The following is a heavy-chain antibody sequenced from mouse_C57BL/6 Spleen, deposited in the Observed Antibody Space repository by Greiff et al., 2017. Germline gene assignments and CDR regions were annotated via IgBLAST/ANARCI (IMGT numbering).Heavy chain of an antibody. J-gene: IGHJ3*01. CDR2: IYPGSGST. D-gene: IGHD1-1*01. V-gene: IGHV1-55*01. CDR3: ARNYGSSYLCAY. Sequence: QVQLQQSGAELVKPGASVKMSCKASGYTFTSYWITWVKQRPGQGLEWIGDIYPGSGSTNYNEKFKSKATLTVDTSSSTAYMQLSSLTSEDSAVYYCARNYGSSYLCAYWGQGTLVTVSA. CDR1: GYTFTSYW.